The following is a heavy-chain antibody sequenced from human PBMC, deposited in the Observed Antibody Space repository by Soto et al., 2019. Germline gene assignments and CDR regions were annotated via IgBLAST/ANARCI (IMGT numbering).Heavy chain of an antibody. CDR2: IYYSGST. CDR1: GGSISSGGYY. J-gene: IGHJ6*03. Sequence: SETLSLTCTVSGGSISSGGYYWSWIRQHPGKGLEWIGYIYYSGSTYYNPSLKSRVTISVDTSKNQFSLKLSSVTAADTAVYYCAGGTALGCSSTSCYGQYYYYYYMDVWGKGTTVTVS. D-gene: IGHD2-2*01. V-gene: IGHV4-31*03. CDR3: AGGTALGCSSTSCYGQYYYYYYMDV.